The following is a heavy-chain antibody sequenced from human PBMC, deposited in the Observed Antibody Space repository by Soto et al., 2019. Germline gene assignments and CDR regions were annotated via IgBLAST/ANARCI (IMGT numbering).Heavy chain of an antibody. D-gene: IGHD2-2*01. J-gene: IGHJ6*02. CDR1: SASISSEQR. CDR2: IHHSGST. CDR3: QVVPAPDYVMDV. V-gene: IGHV4-4*02. Sequence: PSETLSLTCAVSSASISSEQRWSWVRQPPGKGLEWIGEIHHSGSTNNNPSLKSRVTMSVDKSKNQFSLKLSSVTAADTAVYYCQVVPAPDYVMDVWGQGTTVTVSS.